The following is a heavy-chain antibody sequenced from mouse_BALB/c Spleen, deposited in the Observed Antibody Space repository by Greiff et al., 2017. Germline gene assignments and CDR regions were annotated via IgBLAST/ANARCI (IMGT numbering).Heavy chain of an antibody. J-gene: IGHJ2*01. CDR3: ARGGYYGSSYLLY. Sequence: QVQLQQSAAELARPGASVKMSCKASGYTFTSYTMHWVKQRPGQGLEWMGYINTSSGYTEYNQKFKDKTTLNADKSSSTAYMQLSSLTSEDSAVYYCARGGYYGSSYLLYWGQGTTLTVSS. V-gene: IGHV1-4*02. CDR2: INTSSGYT. D-gene: IGHD1-1*01. CDR1: GYTFTSYT.